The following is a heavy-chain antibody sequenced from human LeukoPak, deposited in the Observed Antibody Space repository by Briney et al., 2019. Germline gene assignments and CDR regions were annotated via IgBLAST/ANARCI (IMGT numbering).Heavy chain of an antibody. V-gene: IGHV3-53*01. D-gene: IGHD3-10*01. CDR1: GFTVSSNY. J-gene: IGHJ4*02. CDR3: ARLNTYYYGSGGHDY. CDR2: IYSGGST. Sequence: GGSLRLSCVASGFTVSSNYMSWVRQAPGKGLEWVSVIYSGGSTYYADSVKGRFTISRDNSKNTLYLQMNSLRAEDTAVYYCARLNTYYYGSGGHDYWGQGTLVTVSS.